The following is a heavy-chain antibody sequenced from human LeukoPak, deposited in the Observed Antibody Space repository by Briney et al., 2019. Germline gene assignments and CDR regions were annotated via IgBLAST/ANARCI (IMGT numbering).Heavy chain of an antibody. CDR1: GFTFSSYW. CDR2: IKQDGSEK. J-gene: IGHJ4*02. D-gene: IGHD3-3*01. Sequence: PGGSLRLSCAASGFTFSSYWMSWVRQAPGKGLEWVANIKQDGSEKYYVDSVKGRFTISRDNSKNTLYLQMSSLRAEDTAVYYCAKDQAGDYNFWSGFDSWGQGTLVTVSS. V-gene: IGHV3-7*01. CDR3: AKDQAGDYNFWSGFDS.